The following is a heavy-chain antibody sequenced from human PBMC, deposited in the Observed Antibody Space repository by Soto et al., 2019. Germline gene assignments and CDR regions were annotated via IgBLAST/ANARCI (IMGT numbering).Heavy chain of an antibody. D-gene: IGHD6-13*01. CDR3: ASTSIAAAGKDYNWFDP. J-gene: IGHJ5*02. Sequence: EVQLVQSRAEVKKPGESLKISCKGSGYSFTNYWIGWVRQMPGKGLEWMGIIYPGDSDTRYSPSFQGQVTISADKSISTAYLQWSSLKASDTAMYYCASTSIAAAGKDYNWFDPWGQGTLVTVSS. CDR2: IYPGDSDT. CDR1: GYSFTNYW. V-gene: IGHV5-51*01.